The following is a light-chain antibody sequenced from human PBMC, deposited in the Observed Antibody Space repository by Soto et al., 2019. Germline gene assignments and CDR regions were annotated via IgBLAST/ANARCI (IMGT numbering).Light chain of an antibody. CDR1: SINIRTYKY. Sequence: QSALTQPASVSGSPGRSITISCTGTSINIRTYKYVSWYQQHPGKAPKLIIYEVSNRPSGVSNRFSGSKSGNTASLTISGLQAEDEADYYCSSYTTSNTLVVFGGGTKVTVL. J-gene: IGLJ2*01. CDR3: SSYTTSNTLVV. V-gene: IGLV2-14*01. CDR2: EVS.